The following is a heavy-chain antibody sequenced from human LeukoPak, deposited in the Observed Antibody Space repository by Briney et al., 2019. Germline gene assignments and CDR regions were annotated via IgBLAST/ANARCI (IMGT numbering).Heavy chain of an antibody. J-gene: IGHJ4*02. CDR3: AKDRGDIVATIDY. V-gene: IGHV3-30*02. Sequence: GGSLRLSCAASGFTFSSYGMHWVRQAPGKGLEWVAFIRYDGSNKYYADSVKGRFTISRDNSKNTLYLQMNSLRAEDTAVYYCAKDRGDIVATIDYSGQGTLVTVSS. CDR1: GFTFSSYG. D-gene: IGHD5-12*01. CDR2: IRYDGSNK.